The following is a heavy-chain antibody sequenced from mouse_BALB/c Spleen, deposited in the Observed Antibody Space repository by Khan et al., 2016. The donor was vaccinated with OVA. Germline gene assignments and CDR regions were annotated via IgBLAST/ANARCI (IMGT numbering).Heavy chain of an antibody. D-gene: IGHD2-12*01. CDR2: INTHSGVP. CDR1: GYTFTNAG. Sequence: QIQLVQSGPELKKPGETVRISCKASGYTFTNAGMQWVQKMPGKGLKWIGWINTHSGVPKYAEDFKGRFAFSLETSASTVYLQITNLKNEDTATYCGARGGAADYRNDGGAMDYWGQGTSVTVSS. J-gene: IGHJ4*01. V-gene: IGHV9-4*02. CDR3: ARGGAADYRNDGGAMDY.